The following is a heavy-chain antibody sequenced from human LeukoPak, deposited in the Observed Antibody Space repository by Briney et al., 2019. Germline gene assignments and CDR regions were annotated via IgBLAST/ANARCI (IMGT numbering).Heavy chain of an antibody. Sequence: PGGSLRLSCAASGFIVRSSYMSWIRQAPGKGLEWVSYISSSGSTIYYADSVKGRFTISRDNAKNSLYLQMNSLRAEDTAVYYCARGPPYYGSGSNWFDPWGQGTLVTVSS. V-gene: IGHV3-11*01. CDR1: GFIVRSSY. J-gene: IGHJ5*02. D-gene: IGHD3-10*01. CDR2: ISSSGSTI. CDR3: ARGPPYYGSGSNWFDP.